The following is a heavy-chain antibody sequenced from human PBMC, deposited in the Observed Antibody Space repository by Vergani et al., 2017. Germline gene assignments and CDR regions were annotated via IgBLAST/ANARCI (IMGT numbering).Heavy chain of an antibody. D-gene: IGHD3-10*01. J-gene: IGHJ4*02. Sequence: QVQLQQWGAGLLKPSETLSLTCAVYGGSFSGYYWSWIRQPPGKGLEWIGEINHSGSTNYNPSLKSRVTISVDTSKNQFSLKLSSVTAADTAVYYCARGVAQYLWFGELSGPLPLSMYYFDYWGQGTLVTVSS. V-gene: IGHV4-34*01. CDR1: GGSFSGYY. CDR3: ARGVAQYLWFGELSGPLPLSMYYFDY. CDR2: INHSGST.